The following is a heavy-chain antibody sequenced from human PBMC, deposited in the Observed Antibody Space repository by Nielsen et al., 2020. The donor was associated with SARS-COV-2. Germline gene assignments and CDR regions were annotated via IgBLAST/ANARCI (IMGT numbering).Heavy chain of an antibody. V-gene: IGHV3-20*01. Sequence: GGSLRLSCAASGFTFDDYGMSWVRQAPGKGLEWVSGINWNGGSTGYADSVKGRFTISRDNARNSLYLQMNSLRAEDTALYHCARDLGAVAVNNWFDPWGQGTLVTVSS. CDR1: GFTFDDYG. CDR3: ARDLGAVAVNNWFDP. D-gene: IGHD6-19*01. J-gene: IGHJ5*02. CDR2: INWNGGST.